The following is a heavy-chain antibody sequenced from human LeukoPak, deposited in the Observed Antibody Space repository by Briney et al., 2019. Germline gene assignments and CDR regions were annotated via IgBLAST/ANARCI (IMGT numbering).Heavy chain of an antibody. Sequence: PGKSLRLSCAASGFTFSSYGMHWVRQAPGKGLEWVAVISYDGSNKYYADSVKGRFTISRDNSKNTLYLQMNSLRAEDTAVYYCAKEQTPTRSSSWWTNDAFDIWGQRTMVTVSS. J-gene: IGHJ3*02. CDR1: GFTFSSYG. V-gene: IGHV3-30*18. CDR3: AKEQTPTRSSSWWTNDAFDI. D-gene: IGHD6-13*01. CDR2: ISYDGSNK.